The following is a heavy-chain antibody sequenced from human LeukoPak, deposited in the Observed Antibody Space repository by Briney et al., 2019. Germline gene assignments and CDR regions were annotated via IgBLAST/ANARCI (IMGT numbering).Heavy chain of an antibody. CDR1: GDSFISHE. Sequence: SVKVSCKASGDSFISHELSWVRQAPGQGLEWMGRIIPIFDVTTYAQKFQGRVTITADKSTSTAYMELRSLRSEDTAVYYCARRIYCTGGECYDGWFDPWGQGTLVTVSS. D-gene: IGHD2-8*02. CDR3: ARRIYCTGGECYDGWFDP. CDR2: IIPIFDVT. V-gene: IGHV1-69*04. J-gene: IGHJ5*02.